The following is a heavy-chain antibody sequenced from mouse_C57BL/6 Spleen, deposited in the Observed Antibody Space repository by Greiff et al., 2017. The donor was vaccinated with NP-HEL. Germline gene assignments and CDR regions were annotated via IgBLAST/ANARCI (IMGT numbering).Heavy chain of an antibody. Sequence: QVQLKQSGPGLVQPSQSLSITCTVSGFSLTSYGVHWVRQSPGKGLEWLGVIWSGGSTDYNAAFISRLSISKDNSKSQVFFKMNSLQADDTAIYYCARNSLTGIAYWGQGTLVTVSA. CDR2: IWSGGST. D-gene: IGHD4-1*01. J-gene: IGHJ3*01. CDR1: GFSLTSYG. V-gene: IGHV2-2*01. CDR3: ARNSLTGIAY.